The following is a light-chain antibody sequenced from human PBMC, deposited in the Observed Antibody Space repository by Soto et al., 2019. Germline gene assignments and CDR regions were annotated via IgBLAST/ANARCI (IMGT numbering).Light chain of an antibody. V-gene: IGKV3-20*01. CDR2: GAS. CDR3: QQYGTSLLT. Sequence: EIVLTQSPGTLSLSPGERATLSCRASQSVSSSYLAWYQQKPGQAPRLLIYGASSRATGIPARFSGSGSGTDFTLTISRLEPADCAVYYCQQYGTSLLTFGGGTKVEIK. J-gene: IGKJ4*01. CDR1: QSVSSSY.